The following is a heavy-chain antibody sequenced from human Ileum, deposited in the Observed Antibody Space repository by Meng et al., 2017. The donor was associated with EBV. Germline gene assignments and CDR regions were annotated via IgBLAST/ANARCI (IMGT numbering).Heavy chain of an antibody. CDR3: ARNVPGTSAYYD. J-gene: IGHJ4*02. CDR1: GYSISSTNW. V-gene: IGHV4-28*01. D-gene: IGHD3-22*01. CDR2: IHYSGST. Sequence: QVQLQESGPGLVKPSDTLSLPCAVSGYSISSTNWWGWIRQPPGKGLEWIGYIHYSGSTSYNPSLKSRVTMSVDTSKNQFSLNLNSVTAVDTAVYYCARNVPGTSAYYDWGQGTLVTVSS.